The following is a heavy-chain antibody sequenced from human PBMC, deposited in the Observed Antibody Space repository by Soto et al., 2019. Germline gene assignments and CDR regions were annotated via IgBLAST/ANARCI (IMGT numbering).Heavy chain of an antibody. CDR3: ARGLHSLFDY. Sequence: GGSLRLSCAASGFTFSNYGMHWVRQASGKGLEWVAVIWYDGNNKYYADSVKGRFTISRDNSNNTLYVQMTSLRAEDTAVYYCARGLHSLFDYWGQGTLVTVSS. CDR2: IWYDGNNK. CDR1: GFTFSNYG. V-gene: IGHV3-33*01. D-gene: IGHD2-21*01. J-gene: IGHJ4*02.